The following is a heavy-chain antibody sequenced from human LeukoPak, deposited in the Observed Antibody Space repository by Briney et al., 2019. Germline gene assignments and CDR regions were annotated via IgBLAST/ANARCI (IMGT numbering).Heavy chain of an antibody. Sequence: GGSLRLSCAASGFTFSNAWMSWVRQAPGKGLEWVGRIKSETDDGTTDYDAPVKGRFTISRDDSKNTLYLQMNSLKTEDTAVYYCTTSDYWSQGTLVTVSS. CDR2: IKSETDDGTT. CDR3: TTSDY. J-gene: IGHJ4*02. CDR1: GFTFSNAW. V-gene: IGHV3-15*01.